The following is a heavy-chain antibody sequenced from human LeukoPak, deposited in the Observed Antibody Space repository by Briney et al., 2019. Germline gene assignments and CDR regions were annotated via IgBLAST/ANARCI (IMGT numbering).Heavy chain of an antibody. D-gene: IGHD2-2*01. Sequence: PSETLSPTCTVSGGSISSYYWSWIRQPPGKGLEWIGYIYYSGSTNYNPSLKSRVTISVDTSKNQFSLKLSSVTAADTAVYYCARDGGYCSSTSCYGIWGQGTMVTVSS. CDR1: GGSISSYY. CDR2: IYYSGST. V-gene: IGHV4-59*01. J-gene: IGHJ3*02. CDR3: ARDGGYCSSTSCYGI.